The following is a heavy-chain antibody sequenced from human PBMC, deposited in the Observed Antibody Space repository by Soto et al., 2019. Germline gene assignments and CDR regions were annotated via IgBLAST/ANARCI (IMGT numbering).Heavy chain of an antibody. CDR1: GFAFSNYA. V-gene: IGHV3-23*01. D-gene: IGHD1-7*01. CDR3: AKGPFADWKYGWLDP. J-gene: IGHJ5*02. Sequence: GGSLRLSCAASGFAFSNYAMTWVRQAPGKGLEWVSVISGSGDSTSYADSVKGHFTISRDNSMDTLYVQMNNLRAEDTAIYHCAKGPFADWKYGWLDPWGQGTLVTVSS. CDR2: ISGSGDST.